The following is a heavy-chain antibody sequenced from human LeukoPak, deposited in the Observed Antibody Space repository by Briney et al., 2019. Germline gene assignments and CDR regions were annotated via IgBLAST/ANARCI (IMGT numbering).Heavy chain of an antibody. J-gene: IGHJ6*02. CDR2: ISADSGNT. V-gene: IGHV1-18*01. D-gene: IGHD3-9*01. Sequence: ASVKVSCKASGYTFANYGISWVRQAPGQGLEWMGWISADSGNTKYAQKLQDRVTLTADTSTTTAYMELRSLTSDDTAVYYCARVPSGGYDFLTNYYYYYGPDVWGQGTAVTVSS. CDR3: ARVPSGGYDFLTNYYYYYGPDV. CDR1: GYTFANYG.